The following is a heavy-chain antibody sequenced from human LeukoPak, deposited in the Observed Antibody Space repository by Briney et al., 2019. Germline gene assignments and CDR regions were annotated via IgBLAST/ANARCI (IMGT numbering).Heavy chain of an antibody. CDR2: INHSGST. J-gene: IGHJ3*02. V-gene: IGHV4-34*01. CDR3: ASRRYITIFGVVIIYAFDI. Sequence: SETLSLTRAVYGGSFIGYYWSWIRQPPGKGLEWIGEINHSGSTNYNPSLKSRVTISVYTAKNQFSLKLSSVTAADTAVYYCASRRYITIFGVVIIYAFDIWGQGTMVTVSS. CDR1: GGSFIGYY. D-gene: IGHD3-3*01.